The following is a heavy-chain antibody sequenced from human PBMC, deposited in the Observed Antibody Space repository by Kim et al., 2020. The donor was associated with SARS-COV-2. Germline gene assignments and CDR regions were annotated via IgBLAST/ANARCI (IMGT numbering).Heavy chain of an antibody. Sequence: SVKVSCKASGYTFTYRYLHWVRQAPGQALEWMGWITPFNGNTNYAQKFQDRVTITRDRSMSTAYMELSSLRSEDTAMYYCASSVVAATPLIDYYGMDVWGQGTTVTVSS. J-gene: IGHJ6*02. CDR3: ASSVVAATPLIDYYGMDV. D-gene: IGHD2-15*01. CDR2: ITPFNGNT. V-gene: IGHV1-45*02. CDR1: GYTFTYRY.